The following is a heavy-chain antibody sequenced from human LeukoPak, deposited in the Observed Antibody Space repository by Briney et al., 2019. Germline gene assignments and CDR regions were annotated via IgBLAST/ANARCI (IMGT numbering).Heavy chain of an antibody. D-gene: IGHD3-3*01. J-gene: IGHJ6*04. Sequence: PSETLSLTCTVSGGSISSYYWSWIRQPPGKGLEWIGYIYYSGSTNYNPSLKSRVTISVDTSKNQFSLKLSSVTAADTAVYYCAKAGYWSGYNPLYYMDVWGTGTTVIVSS. CDR1: GGSISSYY. V-gene: IGHV4-59*01. CDR3: AKAGYWSGYNPLYYMDV. CDR2: IYYSGST.